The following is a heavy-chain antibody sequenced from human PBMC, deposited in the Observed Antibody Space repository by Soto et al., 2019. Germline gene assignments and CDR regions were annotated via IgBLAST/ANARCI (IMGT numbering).Heavy chain of an antibody. V-gene: IGHV4-34*01. D-gene: IGHD2-8*02. Sequence: QVQLQQRGAGLLKPSETLSLTCAVSGGSFSGYYWTWIRQPPGTGLEWIGEINHSGSTNYNPSLKCRVTISVDTSKNQFSLTLTSVTAADTAVYYCARDKITGLFDYWGQGTLVTVSS. CDR3: ARDKITGLFDY. CDR2: INHSGST. CDR1: GGSFSGYY. J-gene: IGHJ4*02.